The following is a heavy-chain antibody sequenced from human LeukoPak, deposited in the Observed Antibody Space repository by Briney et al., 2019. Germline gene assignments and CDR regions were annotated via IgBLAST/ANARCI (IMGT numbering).Heavy chain of an antibody. V-gene: IGHV3-74*01. D-gene: IGHD1-1*01. CDR1: GFSFSAYW. CDR3: VRYDVEARRFDY. CDR2: INNEGSGT. Sequence: GGSLRLSCAASGFSFSAYWMHRVRQAPGKGLVWVSRINNEGSGTDYADAVKGRFTISRVNVENTLYLQMNSLSADDTAMYYCVRYDVEARRFDYWGQGTLVTVSS. J-gene: IGHJ4*02.